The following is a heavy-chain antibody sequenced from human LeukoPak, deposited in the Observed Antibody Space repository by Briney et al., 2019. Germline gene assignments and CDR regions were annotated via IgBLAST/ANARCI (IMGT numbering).Heavy chain of an antibody. Sequence: SETLSLTCTVSGGSISSSSYYWGWIRQPPGKGLEWIGSIYYSGSTYYNPSLKSRVTISVDASKNQFSLKLSSVTAADTAVYYCARRGSGWYYFDYWGQGTLVTVSS. CDR2: IYYSGST. D-gene: IGHD6-19*01. V-gene: IGHV4-39*01. CDR3: ARRGSGWYYFDY. J-gene: IGHJ4*02. CDR1: GGSISSSSYY.